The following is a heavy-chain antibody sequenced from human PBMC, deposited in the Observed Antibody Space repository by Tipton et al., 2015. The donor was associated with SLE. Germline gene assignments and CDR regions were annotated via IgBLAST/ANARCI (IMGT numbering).Heavy chain of an antibody. CDR1: GGSISSSNW. J-gene: IGHJ4*02. Sequence: SLRLSCAVSGGSISSSNWWNWVRQPPGKGLEWIGEIFHSGSTNYNPSLKSRVTISVDKSKNQFSLKMTSVTAADTAVYYCARDQVVLGGLDYWGQGTLVTVSS. V-gene: IGHV4-4*02. D-gene: IGHD2-8*01. CDR3: ARDQVVLGGLDY. CDR2: IFHSGST.